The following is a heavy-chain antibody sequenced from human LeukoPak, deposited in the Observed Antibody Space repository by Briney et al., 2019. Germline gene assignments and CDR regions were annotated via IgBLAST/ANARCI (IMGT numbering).Heavy chain of an antibody. Sequence: GASVKVSCKTSGHTFTNYDINWVRQATGQGLEWMGWMSPNSGNTGYAQKFQGRVTMTRDTSINTAYMELNSLRSEDTAVYFCASNPPRTGDFNYWGQGALVTVSS. CDR2: MSPNSGNT. J-gene: IGHJ4*02. CDR3: ASNPPRTGDFNY. D-gene: IGHD7-27*01. V-gene: IGHV1-8*01. CDR1: GHTFTNYD.